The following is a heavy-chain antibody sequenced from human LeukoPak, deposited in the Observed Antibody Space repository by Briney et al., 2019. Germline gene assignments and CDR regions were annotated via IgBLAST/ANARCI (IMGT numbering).Heavy chain of an antibody. J-gene: IGHJ3*02. CDR2: ISSSGSTI. D-gene: IGHD3-10*01. CDR3: ANLWFGELLSAFDI. CDR1: GFTFSSYS. Sequence: GGSLRLSCAASGFTFSSYSMNWVRQAPGKGLEWVSYISSSGSTIYYADSVKGRFTISRDNAKNSLYLQMNSLRAEDTAVYYCANLWFGELLSAFDIWGQGTMVTVSS. V-gene: IGHV3-48*04.